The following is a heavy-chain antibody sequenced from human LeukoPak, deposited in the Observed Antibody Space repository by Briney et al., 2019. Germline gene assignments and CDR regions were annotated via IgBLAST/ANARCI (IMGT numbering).Heavy chain of an antibody. J-gene: IGHJ4*02. CDR2: INPNSGGT. V-gene: IGHV1-2*02. CDR3: ARDLRAGYSGYHDY. Sequence: GASVKVSCKASGYTFTGYYMHWVRQAPGQGLEWMGWINPNSGGTSYAQKFQGRVTMTRDTSISTAYMELSRLRSDDTAVYYCARDLRAGYSGYHDYWGQGTLVTVSS. CDR1: GYTFTGYY. D-gene: IGHD5-12*01.